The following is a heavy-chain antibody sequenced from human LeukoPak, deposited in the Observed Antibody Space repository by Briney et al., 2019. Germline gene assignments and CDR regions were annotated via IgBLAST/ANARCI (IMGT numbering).Heavy chain of an antibody. CDR1: GGTFSSYA. D-gene: IGHD6-19*01. CDR2: IIPIFGTA. V-gene: IGHV1-69*13. Sequence: ASVKVSCKASGGTFSSYAISWVRQAPGQGLEWMGGIIPIFGTANYAQKFQGRVTITADESTSTAYMELSSLRSEDTAVYYCASTPLYSSGWYNGPRYFGYWGQGTLVTVSS. CDR3: ASTPLYSSGWYNGPRYFGY. J-gene: IGHJ4*02.